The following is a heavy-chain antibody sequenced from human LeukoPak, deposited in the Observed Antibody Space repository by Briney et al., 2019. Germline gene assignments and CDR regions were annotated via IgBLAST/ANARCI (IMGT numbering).Heavy chain of an antibody. CDR3: AKNGDRGAYCSGGTCYPYYYYYMDV. CDR1: GFTFSSYG. D-gene: IGHD2-15*01. Sequence: GGSLRLSCAASGFTFSSYGMSWVRQAPGRGLEWVSAISTTGGTTYYADSVRGRFTISRDNSRNTLYLQMNSLRAEDTAIYYCAKNGDRGAYCSGGTCYPYYYYYMDVWGKGTTVTISS. V-gene: IGHV3-23*01. CDR2: ISTTGGTT. J-gene: IGHJ6*03.